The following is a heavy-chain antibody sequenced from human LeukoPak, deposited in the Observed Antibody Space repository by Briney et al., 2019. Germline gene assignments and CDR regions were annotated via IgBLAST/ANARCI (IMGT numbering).Heavy chain of an antibody. CDR2: IYYSGRT. V-gene: IGHV4-59*01. CDR3: ARFSSSWYLFDF. D-gene: IGHD6-13*01. CDR1: DGSISGYY. J-gene: IGHJ4*02. Sequence: PSETLSLTCTVSDGSISGYYWSWIRQPPGKGLEWIGYIYYSGRTNYNPALKRRVTISIDTSKSHFSLNLSSMTAADTAVYYCARFSSSWYLFDFWDQGTLVTVSS.